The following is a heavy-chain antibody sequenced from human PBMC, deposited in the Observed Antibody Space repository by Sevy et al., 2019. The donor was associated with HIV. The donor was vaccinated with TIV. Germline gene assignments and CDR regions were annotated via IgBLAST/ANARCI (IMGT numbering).Heavy chain of an antibody. CDR1: GFTFSSYA. J-gene: IGHJ4*02. Sequence: GGSLRLSCAASGFTFSSYAMSWVRQAPGKGLEWVSAISGSGGSTYYADSVKGRFTISRDNSKNTLYLQMNSLRAEDTAVYYCAKDLDRITMVRGVIMGTFDYWGQGTLVTVSS. D-gene: IGHD3-10*01. CDR3: AKDLDRITMVRGVIMGTFDY. V-gene: IGHV3-23*01. CDR2: ISGSGGST.